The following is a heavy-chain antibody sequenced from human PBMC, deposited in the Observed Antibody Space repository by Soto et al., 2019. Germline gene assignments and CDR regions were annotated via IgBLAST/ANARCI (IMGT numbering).Heavy chain of an antibody. CDR2: IYYSGST. J-gene: IGHJ3*02. Sequence: PSETLSLTCTVSGGSISSGGYYWSWIRQHPGKGLEWIGYIYYSGSTYYNPSLKSRVTISVDTSKNQFSLKLSSVTAADTAVYYCARDRAQWELPYDAFDIWGQGTMVTVSS. CDR1: GGSISSGGYY. CDR3: ARDRAQWELPYDAFDI. V-gene: IGHV4-31*03. D-gene: IGHD1-26*01.